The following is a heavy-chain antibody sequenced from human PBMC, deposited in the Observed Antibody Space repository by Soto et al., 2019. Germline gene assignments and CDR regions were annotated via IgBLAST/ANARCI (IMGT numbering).Heavy chain of an antibody. CDR2: MNAGNGNT. Sequence: ASVKVSCKASGYTFNIYAIHWVRQAPGQRPEWMGWMNAGNGNTEYSPKFHGRVTMTRDRYARAAYMELSGLTSEDTAVYYCARDCTYCGGDTGREAFDIWGQGTVVTVSS. CDR3: ARDCTYCGGDTGREAFDI. CDR1: GYTFNIYA. J-gene: IGHJ3*02. D-gene: IGHD2-21*01. V-gene: IGHV1-3*01.